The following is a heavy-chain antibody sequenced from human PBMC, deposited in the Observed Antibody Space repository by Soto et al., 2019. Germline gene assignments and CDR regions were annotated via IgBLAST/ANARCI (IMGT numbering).Heavy chain of an antibody. CDR3: ARSGSGSYYNVLAYMDV. D-gene: IGHD3-10*01. CDR1: GGSISSSSYY. CDR2: IYYSGST. Sequence: QLQLQESGPGLVKPSETLSLTCTVSGGSISSSSYYWGWIRQPPGKGLEWIGSIYYSGSTYYNPSLKSRVTISVDPSKNQFSLKLSSVTAADTAVYYCARSGSGSYYNVLAYMDVWGKGTTVTVSS. J-gene: IGHJ6*03. V-gene: IGHV4-39*01.